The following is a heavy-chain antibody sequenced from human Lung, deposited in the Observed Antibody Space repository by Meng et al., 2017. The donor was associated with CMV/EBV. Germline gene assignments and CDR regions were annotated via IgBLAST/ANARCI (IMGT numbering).Heavy chain of an antibody. V-gene: IGHV1-69*10. CDR3: ASLGYCSSTSCPFYYYYGMDF. Sequence: SVXVSXKASGGTFSSYAISWVRQAPGQGLEWMGGIIPILGIANYAQKFQGRVTITADKSTSTAYMELSSLRSEDTAVYYCASLGYCSSTSCPFYYYYGMDFXGQGXTVTVSS. D-gene: IGHD2-2*01. J-gene: IGHJ6*02. CDR1: GGTFSSYA. CDR2: IIPILGIA.